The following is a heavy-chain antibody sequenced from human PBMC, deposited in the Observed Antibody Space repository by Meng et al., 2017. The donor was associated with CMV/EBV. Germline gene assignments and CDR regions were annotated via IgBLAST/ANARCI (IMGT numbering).Heavy chain of an antibody. CDR2: ISAYNGNT. J-gene: IGHJ4*02. D-gene: IGHD2-15*01. CDR1: TFTSNG. Sequence: TFTSNGISWVRQAPGQGLEWMGWISAYNGNTNYAQKLQGRVTMTTDTSTSTAYMELRSLRSDDTAVYYCARKDLDCSGGSCYGGPFDYWGQGTLVTVSS. CDR3: ARKDLDCSGGSCYGGPFDY. V-gene: IGHV1-18*01.